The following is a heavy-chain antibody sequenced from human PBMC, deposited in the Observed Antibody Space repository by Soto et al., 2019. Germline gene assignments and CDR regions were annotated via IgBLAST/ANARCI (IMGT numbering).Heavy chain of an antibody. D-gene: IGHD3-16*01. CDR1: GFTFSSDS. J-gene: IGHJ4*02. CDR2: ISYDGSNK. V-gene: IGHV3-30*18. CDR3: AKDGTLIAPIYYFDY. Sequence: PGGSLRLSCAASGFTFSSDSMNWVRQAPGKGLEWVAVISYDGSNKYYADSVKGRFTISRDNSKNTLYLQMNSLRAEDTAVYYCAKDGTLIAPIYYFDYWGQGTLVTVSS.